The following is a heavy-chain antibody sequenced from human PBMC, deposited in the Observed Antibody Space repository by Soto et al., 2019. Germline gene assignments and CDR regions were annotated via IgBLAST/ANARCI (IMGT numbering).Heavy chain of an antibody. Sequence: GGSLRLSCAASGFTFSSYSMNWVRQAPGKGLEWVSSISSSSSYIYYADSVKGRFTISRDNAKNSLYLQMNSLRLEDTAVYFCAREERPPYNGLDVWGQGTTVTVSS. CDR2: ISSSSSYI. CDR3: AREERPPYNGLDV. CDR1: GFTFSSYS. J-gene: IGHJ6*02. V-gene: IGHV3-21*01. D-gene: IGHD1-1*01.